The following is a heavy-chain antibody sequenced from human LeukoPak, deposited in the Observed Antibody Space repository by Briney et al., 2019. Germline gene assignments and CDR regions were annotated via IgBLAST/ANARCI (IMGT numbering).Heavy chain of an antibody. CDR2: INPNSGGT. Sequence: ASVKVSCKASGYTFTGYYMHWVRQAPGQGLEWMGWINPNSGGTNYAQKFQGRVTMTRDTSISTAYMELSRLRSEDTAVYYCARGRAYDSSGYDLLDHWGQGTLVTVSS. D-gene: IGHD3-22*01. V-gene: IGHV1-2*02. J-gene: IGHJ4*02. CDR3: ARGRAYDSSGYDLLDH. CDR1: GYTFTGYY.